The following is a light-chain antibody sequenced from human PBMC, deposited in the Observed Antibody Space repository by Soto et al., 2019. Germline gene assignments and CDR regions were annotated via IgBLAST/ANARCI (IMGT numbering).Light chain of an antibody. J-gene: IGLJ1*01. Sequence: QSALTQPASVSGSPGQSITISCTGTSSDVGGYNYVSWYQQHPGKAPKLMIFDVSNWPSGVSNRFSGSKSGNTASLTISGLQAKDEADYYCSSYTSSSTLYVFGTGTKLTVL. CDR2: DVS. V-gene: IGLV2-14*01. CDR3: SSYTSSSTLYV. CDR1: SSDVGGYNY.